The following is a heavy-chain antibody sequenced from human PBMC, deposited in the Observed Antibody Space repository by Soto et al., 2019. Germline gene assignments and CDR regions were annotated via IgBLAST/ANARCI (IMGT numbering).Heavy chain of an antibody. J-gene: IGHJ4*02. CDR3: ARRMPVGSSATFAS. CDR2: LYDKGST. V-gene: IGHV4-39*01. Sequence: QLQLQESGPKLVKASETLSLTCSVSGDSVSATAHHWVWIRQPPGKGLEWIGGLYDKGSTAYNPSLKSRVSIYADTSENRISLKINSMTASDTGVYFCARRMPVGSSATFASWGQGIFVTVSS. CDR1: GDSVSATAHH. D-gene: IGHD1-26*01.